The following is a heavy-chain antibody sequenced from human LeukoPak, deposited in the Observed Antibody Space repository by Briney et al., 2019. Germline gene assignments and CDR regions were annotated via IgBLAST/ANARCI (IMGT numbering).Heavy chain of an antibody. V-gene: IGHV3-23*01. Sequence: GGSLRLSCAASGFTFSSYARSWVRQAPGKGLEWVSAISGSGGSTYYADSVKGRFTISRDNSKNTLYLQMNSLRAEDTAVYYCAKPSSYGYYVRVPFDYWGQGTLVTASS. D-gene: IGHD3-10*02. J-gene: IGHJ4*02. CDR3: AKPSSYGYYVRVPFDY. CDR1: GFTFSSYA. CDR2: ISGSGGST.